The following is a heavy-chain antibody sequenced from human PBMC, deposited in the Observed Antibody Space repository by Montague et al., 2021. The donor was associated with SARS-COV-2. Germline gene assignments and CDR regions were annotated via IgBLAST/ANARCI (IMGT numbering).Heavy chain of an antibody. V-gene: IGHV4-34*01. D-gene: IGHD3-22*01. CDR3: ARGPLSVSMIVVVFTSASFYSEY. CDR2: IKQSGST. J-gene: IGHJ4*02. CDR1: GGSFGDDH. Sequence: SETLSLTCAVYGGSFGDDHWSWIRQPPGKGLEWIGDIKQSGSTNYNPSXXSRGTISVDTSKNQFSLKLTSVTAADTAVYFCARGPLSVSMIVVVFTSASFYSEYWGQGAQVTVSS.